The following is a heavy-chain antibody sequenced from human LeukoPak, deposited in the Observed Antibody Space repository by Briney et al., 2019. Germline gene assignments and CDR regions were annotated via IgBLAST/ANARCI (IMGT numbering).Heavy chain of an antibody. CDR1: GGSFSGYY. J-gene: IGHJ4*02. CDR2: INHSGST. CDR3: AAMVFGPSPNFDY. V-gene: IGHV4-34*01. D-gene: IGHD3/OR15-3a*01. Sequence: PSETLSLTCAVYGGSFSGYYWSWIRQPPGKGLEWIGEINHSGSTNYNPSLKSRVTISVDTSKNQFSLKLSSVTAADTAVYYCAAMVFGPSPNFDYWGQGTLVTVSS.